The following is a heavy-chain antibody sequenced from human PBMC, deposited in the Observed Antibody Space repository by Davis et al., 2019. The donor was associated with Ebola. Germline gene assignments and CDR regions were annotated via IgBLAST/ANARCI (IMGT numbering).Heavy chain of an antibody. D-gene: IGHD6-19*01. CDR3: ARSALSGTLNGFDI. CDR1: GYSFITYW. V-gene: IGHV5-51*01. Sequence: GGSLRLSCKGSGYSFITYWIAWVRQMSGKGLEWMGIIYPGDSDTRYSPSFQGQVTISADKSISTAYLQWSSLKASDTTIYYCARSALSGTLNGFDIWGQGTMVTVSS. CDR2: IYPGDSDT. J-gene: IGHJ3*02.